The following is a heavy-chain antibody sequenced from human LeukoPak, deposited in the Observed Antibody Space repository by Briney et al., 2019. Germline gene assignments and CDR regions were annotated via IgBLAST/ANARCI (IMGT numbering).Heavy chain of an antibody. CDR3: ARRGYCSSTSCYDENFDY. D-gene: IGHD2-2*01. CDR1: GFTFSSYS. CDR2: ISSSSSYI. J-gene: IGHJ4*02. Sequence: GGSLRLSCAASGFTFSSYSMNWVRQAPGKGLDWVSSISSSSSYIYYADSVKGRFTISRDNAKNSLYLQMNSLRAEDTAVYYCARRGYCSSTSCYDENFDYWGQGTLVTVSS. V-gene: IGHV3-21*01.